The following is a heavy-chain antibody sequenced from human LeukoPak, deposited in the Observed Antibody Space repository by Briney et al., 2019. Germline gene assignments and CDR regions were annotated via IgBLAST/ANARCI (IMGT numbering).Heavy chain of an antibody. J-gene: IGHJ4*02. CDR2: IYYSGST. CDR1: GGSISSYY. Sequence: SETLSLTCTVSGGSISSYYWSWIRQPPGKGLEWIGYIYYSGSTNYNPSLKSRVTISVDTSKNQFSLKLSSVTAADTAVYYCARVLWGGYYFDYWGQGTLVTVSS. D-gene: IGHD3-16*01. CDR3: ARVLWGGYYFDY. V-gene: IGHV4-59*01.